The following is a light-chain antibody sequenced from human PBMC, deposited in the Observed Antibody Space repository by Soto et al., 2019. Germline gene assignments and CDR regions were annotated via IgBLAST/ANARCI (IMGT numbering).Light chain of an antibody. J-gene: IGKJ1*01. V-gene: IGKV3-20*01. CDR2: GAS. Sequence: EIVLTQSPGTLSLSPGERAPLSCRASQTVLNNYLTWYQQKPGQAPRRLIFGASIRATGIPDRFSGSGSGTDFTLTISRLEPEDFAVYYCQQYGSSPTTFGQGTKVDI. CDR1: QTVLNNY. CDR3: QQYGSSPTT.